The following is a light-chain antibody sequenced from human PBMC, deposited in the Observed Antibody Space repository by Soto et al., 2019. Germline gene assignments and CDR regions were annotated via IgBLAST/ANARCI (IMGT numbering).Light chain of an antibody. J-gene: IGLJ2*01. CDR3: ATWDGSLSAGV. Sequence: QSVQRQPPPKSATRGHKVTNSCSESISNIGNNYVSWYQQLPGTAPKLLIYDNNERPSGIPDRFSDSKSGTSATLGITGLQTGDEADSHCATWDGSLSAGVFGGGTKITVL. CDR2: DNN. CDR1: ISNIGNNY. V-gene: IGLV1-51*01.